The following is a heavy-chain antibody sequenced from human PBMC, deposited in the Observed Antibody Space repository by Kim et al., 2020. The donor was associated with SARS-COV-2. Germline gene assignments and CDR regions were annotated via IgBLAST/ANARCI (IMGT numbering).Heavy chain of an antibody. CDR2: IWYDGSNK. CDR3: ARDPIRGSYYSYHYFDY. CDR1: GFTFSSYG. D-gene: IGHD1-26*01. J-gene: IGHJ4*02. Sequence: GGSLRLSCAASGFTFSSYGMHWVRQAPGKGLEWVAVIWYDGSNKYYADSVKGRFTISRDNSKNTLYLQMNSLRAEDTAVYYCARDPIRGSYYSYHYFDYWGQGTLVTVSS. V-gene: IGHV3-33*01.